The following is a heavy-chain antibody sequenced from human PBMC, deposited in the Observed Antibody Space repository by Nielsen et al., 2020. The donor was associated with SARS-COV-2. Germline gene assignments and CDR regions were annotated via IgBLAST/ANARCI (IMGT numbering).Heavy chain of an antibody. V-gene: IGHV1-46*01. J-gene: IGHJ4*02. D-gene: IGHD3-22*01. Sequence: WVRQAPGQGLEWMGIINPSGGSTSYAQKFQGRVTMTRDTSTSTVYMELSSLRSEDTVVYYCAREGYYYDSSGYYYMVDYWGQGTLVTVSS. CDR3: AREGYYYDSSGYYYMVDY. CDR2: INPSGGST.